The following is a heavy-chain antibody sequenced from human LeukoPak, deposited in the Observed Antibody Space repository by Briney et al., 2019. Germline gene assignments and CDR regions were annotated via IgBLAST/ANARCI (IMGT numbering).Heavy chain of an antibody. V-gene: IGHV1-2*02. CDR2: INPNRGGT. CDR3: ARDSTYTAMVTGLYYYGMDV. D-gene: IGHD5-18*01. J-gene: IGHJ6*02. Sequence: ASVKLSCKASGYTLTGYYMHWVRPAPGPGLEWKGWINPNRGGTNYAQKYQGRVTMTRDTSISTAYMELSRLRSDDTAVYYCARDSTYTAMVTGLYYYGMDVWGQGTTVTVSS. CDR1: GYTLTGYY.